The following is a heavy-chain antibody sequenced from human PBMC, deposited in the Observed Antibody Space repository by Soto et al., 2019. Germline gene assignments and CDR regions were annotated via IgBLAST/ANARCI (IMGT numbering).Heavy chain of an antibody. J-gene: IGHJ5*02. Sequence: QVQLVQSGAEVKNPGASVKVSCTSSGYHFISYGISWLRQAPGQGLEWMGWISPYNGHAEYAHKMQGRVTLTAHTSTSTAYMELTSLTSADTAVYYCARDRAARANNWFDPWGQGTLVTVSS. V-gene: IGHV1-18*01. D-gene: IGHD6-6*01. CDR1: GYHFISYG. CDR2: ISPYNGHA. CDR3: ARDRAARANNWFDP.